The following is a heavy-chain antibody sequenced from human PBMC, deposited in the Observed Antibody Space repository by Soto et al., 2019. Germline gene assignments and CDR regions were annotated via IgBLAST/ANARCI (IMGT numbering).Heavy chain of an antibody. CDR3: SRTIAARSNDAFDI. CDR1: GGSISSGGYY. V-gene: IGHV4-31*03. J-gene: IGHJ3*02. D-gene: IGHD6-6*01. Sequence: SETLSLTCTVSGGSISSGGYYWSWIRQHPGKGLEWIGYIYYSGSTYYNPSLKSRVTISVDTSKNQFSLKLSSVTAADTAVYYCSRTIAARSNDAFDIWGQGTMVTVSS. CDR2: IYYSGST.